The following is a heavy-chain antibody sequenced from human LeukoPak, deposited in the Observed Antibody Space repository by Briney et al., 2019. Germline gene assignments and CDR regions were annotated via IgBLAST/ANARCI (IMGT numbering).Heavy chain of an antibody. D-gene: IGHD3-9*01. Sequence: PGGSLRLSCAASGFTFSSYGMHWVRQAPGKGLEWVAFIRYDGSNKYYADSVKGRFTISRDNSKNTLYLHVNSLRAEDTAVYYCAREKDILTGYIDWGQGTLVTVSS. CDR3: AREKDILTGYID. CDR1: GFTFSSYG. CDR2: IRYDGSNK. J-gene: IGHJ4*02. V-gene: IGHV3-30*02.